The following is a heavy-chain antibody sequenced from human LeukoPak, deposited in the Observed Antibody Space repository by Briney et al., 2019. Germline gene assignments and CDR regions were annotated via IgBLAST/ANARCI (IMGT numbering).Heavy chain of an antibody. CDR1: GYTFTSYY. Sequence: ASVTVSCKASGYTFTSYYMHWVRLAPGQGLEWMGIINPSSGSTSYAQKFQGRVIMTRDTSTSTLYMELSSLRSDDTAVYYCARPARGSSGWYGGYHFDSWGQGTLVTVSS. CDR3: ARPARGSSGWYGGYHFDS. CDR2: INPSSGST. D-gene: IGHD6-19*01. V-gene: IGHV1-46*01. J-gene: IGHJ4*02.